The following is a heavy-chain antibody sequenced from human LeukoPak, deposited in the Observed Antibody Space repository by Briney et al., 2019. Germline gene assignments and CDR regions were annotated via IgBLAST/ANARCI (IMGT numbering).Heavy chain of an antibody. CDR2: INHSGST. J-gene: IGHJ4*02. D-gene: IGHD3-3*01. CDR1: GGSFSGYY. Sequence: PSETLSLTCAVYGGSFSGYYWSWIRQPPGKGLEWIGEINHSGSTNYNPSLKSRVTISVDTSKNQFSLKLSSVTAADTAVYYCARGSEYYDFWSGYSSPFDYGGQGTLVTVSS. V-gene: IGHV4-34*01. CDR3: ARGSEYYDFWSGYSSPFDY.